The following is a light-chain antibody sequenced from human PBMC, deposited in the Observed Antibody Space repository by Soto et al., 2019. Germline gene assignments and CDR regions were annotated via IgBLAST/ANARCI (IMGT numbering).Light chain of an antibody. CDR3: QQYGSLPLT. Sequence: EIVLTQSPGTLSLSPGERATLSCRASQSVSSSYLAWYQQKPGQAPRLLIYGASSRATGIPDRCSGSVSGKYFTLTISRLDPEDLAVYCCQQYGSLPLTFGGGTRVEIK. CDR2: GAS. V-gene: IGKV3-20*01. J-gene: IGKJ4*01. CDR1: QSVSSSY.